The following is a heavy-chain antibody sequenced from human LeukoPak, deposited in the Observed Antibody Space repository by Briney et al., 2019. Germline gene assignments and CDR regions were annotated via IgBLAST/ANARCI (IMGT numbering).Heavy chain of an antibody. CDR1: GYSISSSSYY. CDR3: ARDSGLWFGRIRFDP. V-gene: IGHV4-39*07. J-gene: IGHJ5*02. Sequence: SETLSLTCTVSGYSISSSSYYWGWIRQPPGKGLEWIGSIYYSGSTYYNPSLKSRVTISVDTSKNQFSLKLSSVTAADTAVYYCARDSGLWFGRIRFDPWGQGTLVTVSS. CDR2: IYYSGST. D-gene: IGHD3-10*01.